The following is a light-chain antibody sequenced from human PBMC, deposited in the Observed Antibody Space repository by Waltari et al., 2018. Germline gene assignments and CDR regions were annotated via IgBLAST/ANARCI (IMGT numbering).Light chain of an antibody. CDR1: QSVYNF. CDR3: QQRANWPPLT. CDR2: GAS. Sequence: EAVLTQSPATLSLSPGERATLSCRASQSVYNFLAWYQQKPGQAPRLLIYGASQRATGIPARFSGSGSGTDFTLTISSLEPEDVAVYYCQQRANWPPLTFGGGTKVEIK. J-gene: IGKJ4*01. V-gene: IGKV3-11*01.